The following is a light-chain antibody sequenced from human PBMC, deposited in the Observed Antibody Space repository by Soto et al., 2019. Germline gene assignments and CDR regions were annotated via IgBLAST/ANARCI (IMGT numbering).Light chain of an antibody. Sequence: EIVMTQSPATLSLSPGERAALSCRASQSINSELAWYQQKPGQPPRLLIYEASTRATGVPARFTGSESGSEFTLTISGLQSEDFAVYYCQQGHNWPLTFGQGTRLEI. CDR3: QQGHNWPLT. J-gene: IGKJ2*01. CDR2: EAS. CDR1: QSINSE. V-gene: IGKV3-15*01.